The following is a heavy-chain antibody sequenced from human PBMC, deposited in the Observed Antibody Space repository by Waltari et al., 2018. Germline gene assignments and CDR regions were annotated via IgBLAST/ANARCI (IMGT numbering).Heavy chain of an antibody. CDR1: GYSISSGYY. CDR2: IYYSGST. Sequence: QVQLQESGPGLVKPSETLSLTCTVSGYSISSGYYWGWIRQPPGKGLEWIGYIYYSGSTNYNPSLKSRVTISVDTSKNQFSLKLSSVTAADTAVYYCARGLSQLSVEVYFQHWGQGTLVTVSS. CDR3: ARGLSQLSVEVYFQH. D-gene: IGHD5-18*01. V-gene: IGHV4-38-2*02. J-gene: IGHJ1*01.